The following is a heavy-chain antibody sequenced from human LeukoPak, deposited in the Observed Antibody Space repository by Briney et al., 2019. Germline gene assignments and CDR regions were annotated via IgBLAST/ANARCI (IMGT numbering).Heavy chain of an antibody. V-gene: IGHV3-23*01. Sequence: GGSLRLSCTASGFTFTTYAMSWVRQAPGKGLEWVSVISGTGGSTNHADSVKGRFTISRDNSKNTLYLQMNSLRAEDTAVYYCAKESGDDSSGYYEVFDYWGQGTLVTVSS. CDR3: AKESGDDSSGYYEVFDY. J-gene: IGHJ4*02. CDR1: GFTFTTYA. CDR2: ISGTGGST. D-gene: IGHD3-22*01.